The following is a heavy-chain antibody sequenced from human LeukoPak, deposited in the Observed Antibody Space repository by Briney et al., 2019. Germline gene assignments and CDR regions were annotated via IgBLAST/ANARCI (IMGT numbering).Heavy chain of an antibody. CDR1: GFTFSSYA. Sequence: GGSLRLSCAASGFTFSSYAMSWVRQAPGKGLEWVSYISSSSSTMYYADSVKGRFTISRDNAKNSLYLQMNSLRAEDTAVYYCAREGWLRVDYWGQGTLVTVSS. J-gene: IGHJ4*02. CDR3: AREGWLRVDY. V-gene: IGHV3-48*01. CDR2: ISSSSSTM. D-gene: IGHD5-12*01.